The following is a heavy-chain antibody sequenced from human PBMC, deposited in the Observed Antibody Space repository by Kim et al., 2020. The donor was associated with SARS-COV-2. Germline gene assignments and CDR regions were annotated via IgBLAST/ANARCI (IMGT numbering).Heavy chain of an antibody. CDR2: VSSSGGTT. J-gene: IGHJ6*02. Sequence: GGSLRLSCAASGLTFSSYAVSWVRQAPGKGLEWVSAVSSSGGTTYYADSVKGRFIISRDNSENTVYLQMNGLRAEDTAVYYCAKAGAPAAKYGMDFWGQG. CDR3: AKAGAPAAKYGMDF. CDR1: GLTFSSYA. D-gene: IGHD2-2*01. V-gene: IGHV3-23*01.